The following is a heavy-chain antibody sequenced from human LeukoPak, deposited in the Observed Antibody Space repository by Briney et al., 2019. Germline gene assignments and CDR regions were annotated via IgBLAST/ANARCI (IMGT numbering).Heavy chain of an antibody. CDR3: ARLNVRPAMVRGVLDY. J-gene: IGHJ4*02. Sequence: PSETLSLTCTVSGGSISSSSYYWGWIRQPPGKGLEWIGSISDSGGTYYNPSLKSRITISVDTSKNQFSLKLSSVTAADTALYYCARLNVRPAMVRGVLDYWGQGTLVTVSS. D-gene: IGHD3-10*01. V-gene: IGHV4-39*07. CDR1: GGSISSSSYY. CDR2: ISDSGGT.